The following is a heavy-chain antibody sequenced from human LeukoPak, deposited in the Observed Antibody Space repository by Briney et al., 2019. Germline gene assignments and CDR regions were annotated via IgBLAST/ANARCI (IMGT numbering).Heavy chain of an antibody. Sequence: ASVKVSCKASGYTFTGDYMHWVRQAPGQGREWMGRINPKSGGTNYAQKFQGRVTMTRDTSISTAYMELSRLISDDTAVYYCARDYYYDSSGYYYFDYWGQGTLVTVSS. CDR3: ARDYYYDSSGYYYFDY. D-gene: IGHD3-22*01. J-gene: IGHJ4*02. CDR2: INPKSGGT. V-gene: IGHV1-2*06. CDR1: GYTFTGDY.